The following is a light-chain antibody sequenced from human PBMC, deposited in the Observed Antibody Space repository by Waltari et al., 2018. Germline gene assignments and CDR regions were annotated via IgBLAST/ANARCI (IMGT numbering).Light chain of an antibody. J-gene: IGKJ3*01. Sequence: DIVMTQSPDSLAVSLGERATINCKSSQSVLYSSNNKNYLAWYQQKPGQPPKLLIYWASTRESGVPDRVRGSGSGTDFTLTISSLQAEDVAVYYCQQYHSTPVTFGPGTKVDIK. CDR3: QQYHSTPVT. CDR1: QSVLYSSNNKNY. CDR2: WAS. V-gene: IGKV4-1*01.